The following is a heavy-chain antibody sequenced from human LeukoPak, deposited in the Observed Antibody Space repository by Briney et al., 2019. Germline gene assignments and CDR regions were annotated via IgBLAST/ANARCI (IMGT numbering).Heavy chain of an antibody. CDR1: GGSISSGGHY. CDR3: ARDEAIFGAGYYYGMDV. V-gene: IGHV4-31*03. D-gene: IGHD3-3*01. Sequence: SQTLSLTCTVSGGSISSGGHYWSWIRQRPGKGLEWIGYINYSGSTYYNPSLKSRVSISLDTSQNHFSLRQSSVTAADTAVYYCARDEAIFGAGYYYGMDVWGQGTTVTVSS. J-gene: IGHJ6*02. CDR2: INYSGST.